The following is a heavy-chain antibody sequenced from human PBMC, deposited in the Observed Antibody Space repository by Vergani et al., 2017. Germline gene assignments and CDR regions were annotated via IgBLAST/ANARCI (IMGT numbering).Heavy chain of an antibody. V-gene: IGHV4-4*01. CDR2: IFHTGSS. CDR3: ARVMYRDEASTGYRLEGMDI. J-gene: IGHJ6*02. CDR1: GGSLSSGIW. D-gene: IGHD3-9*01. Sequence: QVQLQESGPGLVKPPGTLSLTCAVSGGSLSSGIWWSWVRQPPGKGLEWIGEIFHTGSSNYNPSLNSRVTMSVDTSKNQFSLKLRSVTAADTAVYFCARVMYRDEASTGYRLEGMDIWGQGTTVTISS.